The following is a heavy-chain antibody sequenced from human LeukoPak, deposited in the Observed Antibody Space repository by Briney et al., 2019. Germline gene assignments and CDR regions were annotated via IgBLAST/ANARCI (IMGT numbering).Heavy chain of an antibody. V-gene: IGHV1-2*02. D-gene: IGHD6-13*01. Sequence: GASVKVSCKASGGTFSSYAISWVRQAPGQGLEWMGWINPNSGGTNYAQKFQGRVTMTRDTSISTAYMELSRLRSDDTAVYYCARERKSRGSSSTGAFDIWGQGTMVTVSS. J-gene: IGHJ3*02. CDR2: INPNSGGT. CDR1: GGTFSSYA. CDR3: ARERKSRGSSSTGAFDI.